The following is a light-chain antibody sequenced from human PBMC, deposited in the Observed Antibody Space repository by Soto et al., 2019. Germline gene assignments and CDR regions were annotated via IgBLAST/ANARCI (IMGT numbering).Light chain of an antibody. V-gene: IGKV1-33*01. Sequence: DIQMTQSPSSLSASVVDRVTITCQASQDISNYLNWYQQKPGKAPNLLIYDASNLETGVTSRFSGRVSGTDYTFTISSLQPADIETDYCQKYDNLPFTFGRGTKVDIK. CDR1: QDISNY. CDR3: QKYDNLPFT. J-gene: IGKJ3*01. CDR2: DAS.